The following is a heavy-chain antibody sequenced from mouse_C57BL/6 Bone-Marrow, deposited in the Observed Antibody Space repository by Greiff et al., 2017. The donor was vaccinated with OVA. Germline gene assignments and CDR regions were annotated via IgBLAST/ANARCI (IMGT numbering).Heavy chain of an antibody. CDR3: AGYFDV. CDR2: ILPGSGST. V-gene: IGHV1-9*01. J-gene: IGHJ1*03. Sequence: QVQLQQSGAELLKPGASVKLSCKATGYTFTGYWIEWVKQRPGHGLEWIGEILPGSGSTNYNEKFKSKATLTVDTSSSTAYMQLSSLTSEDSAVYYCAGYFDVWGTGTTVTVSS. CDR1: GYTFTGYW.